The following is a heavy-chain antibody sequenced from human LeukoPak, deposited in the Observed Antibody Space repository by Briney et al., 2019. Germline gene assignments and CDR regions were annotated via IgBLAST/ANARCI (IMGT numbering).Heavy chain of an antibody. J-gene: IGHJ5*02. CDR1: GYTFTSYA. Sequence: GASVTVSCKASGYTFTSYAMHWVRQAPGQRLEWMGWINAGNGNTKYSQKFQGRVTITRDTSASTAYMELSSLRSEDTAVYYCARDPIPAASRMNWFDPWGQGTLVTVSS. CDR2: INAGNGNT. V-gene: IGHV1-3*01. D-gene: IGHD2-2*01. CDR3: ARDPIPAASRMNWFDP.